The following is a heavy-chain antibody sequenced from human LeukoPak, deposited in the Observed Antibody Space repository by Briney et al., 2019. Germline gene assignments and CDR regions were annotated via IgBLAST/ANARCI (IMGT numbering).Heavy chain of an antibody. CDR2: ISGSGGST. CDR3: AKDAYRLRFLEWDGFDY. D-gene: IGHD3-3*01. Sequence: PGGSLRLSCAASGFTFSSYAMSWVRQAPGKGLEWVSAISGSGGSTYYADSVKGRFTISRDNSKNTLYQQMNSLRAEDTAVYYCAKDAYRLRFLEWDGFDYWGQGTLVTVSS. J-gene: IGHJ4*02. CDR1: GFTFSSYA. V-gene: IGHV3-23*01.